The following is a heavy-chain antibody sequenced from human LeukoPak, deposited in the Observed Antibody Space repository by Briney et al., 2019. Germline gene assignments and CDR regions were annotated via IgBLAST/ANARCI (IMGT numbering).Heavy chain of an antibody. D-gene: IGHD3-16*01. V-gene: IGHV4-38-2*02. Sequence: PSETLSLTCTVSGCSISSGYYWAWIRQPPGKGLEWIGSIYYTGSTYKNPSLKSRVTISIDTSKNQFSLKLNSVTAADTAVFYCAREPITSGGNDAFDIWGQGTMVTVSS. J-gene: IGHJ3*02. CDR2: IYYTGST. CDR1: GCSISSGYY. CDR3: AREPITSGGNDAFDI.